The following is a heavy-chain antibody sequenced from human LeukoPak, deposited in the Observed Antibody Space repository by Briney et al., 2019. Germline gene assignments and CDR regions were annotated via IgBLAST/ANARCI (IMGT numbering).Heavy chain of an antibody. Sequence: ASVKVSCKASGYTFTSYYMHWVGQAPGQGREWMGIINLSGGSTSYAQKFQGRVTMTRNTSTSTVYMELSSLRSEDTAVYCCATDPPYDADSTGGYWGQGTLVTASS. CDR1: GYTFTSYY. V-gene: IGHV1-46*01. CDR2: INLSGGST. CDR3: ATDPPYDADSTGGY. J-gene: IGHJ4*02. D-gene: IGHD2-2*01.